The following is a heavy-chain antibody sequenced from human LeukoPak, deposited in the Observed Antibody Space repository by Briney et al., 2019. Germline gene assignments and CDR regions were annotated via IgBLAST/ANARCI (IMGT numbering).Heavy chain of an antibody. CDR2: IKQDGSET. CDR3: ARDLTIFGVVILAFDI. CDR1: GFTFSDYW. V-gene: IGHV3-7*01. J-gene: IGHJ3*02. D-gene: IGHD3-3*01. Sequence: GGSLRLSCVASGFTFSDYWMSWVRQAPGKGLEWVAHIKQDGSETYHVDSVKGRFTISRDNAKNSLYLQMNSLRAEDTAVYYCARDLTIFGVVILAFDIWGQGTMVTVPS.